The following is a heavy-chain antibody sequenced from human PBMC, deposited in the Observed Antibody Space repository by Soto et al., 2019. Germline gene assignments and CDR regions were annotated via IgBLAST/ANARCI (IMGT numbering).Heavy chain of an antibody. V-gene: IGHV1-69*13. CDR1: GGTFSRYA. Sequence: VNGARKGSGGTFSRYAISWVRQATGQGLEWMGGIIPIFGTANYAQKFQGRVTITADESTSTAYMELSSLRSEDTAVYYCARDRSGYGSGRYFSNWGQGTLVTVSS. CDR2: IIPIFGTA. CDR3: ARDRSGYGSGRYFSN. J-gene: IGHJ4*02. D-gene: IGHD3-10*01.